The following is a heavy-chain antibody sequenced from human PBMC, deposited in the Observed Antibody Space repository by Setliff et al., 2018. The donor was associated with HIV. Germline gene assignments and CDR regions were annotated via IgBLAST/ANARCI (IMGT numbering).Heavy chain of an antibody. CDR2: IYYSGSS. Sequence: SCNVSGDSISSGGYYWSWIRQYPGKGLEWIGNIYYSGSSFYNPSLQSRITMSVETSKNQFSLSLRSVTAADTATYYCARVIQPSSSPFDFWGQGILVTVSS. V-gene: IGHV4-31*03. CDR3: ARVIQPSSSPFDF. CDR1: GDSISSGGYY. J-gene: IGHJ4*02. D-gene: IGHD6-6*01.